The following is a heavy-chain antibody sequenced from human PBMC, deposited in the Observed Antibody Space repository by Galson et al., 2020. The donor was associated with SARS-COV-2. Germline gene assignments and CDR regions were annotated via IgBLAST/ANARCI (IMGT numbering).Heavy chain of an antibody. D-gene: IGHD6-13*01. V-gene: IGHV3-30*01. Sequence: QHGECLKIYCAASGFTLSGQAMHWVRQAPGKGLEWVGIISYDGTTRYNGDSVKGRFIISRDNSKNTLFLQMNNLRPEDTATYYCVRETDDYSSSWYDYWGQGTRVTVSS. CDR1: GFTLSGQA. J-gene: IGHJ4*02. CDR2: ISYDGTTR. CDR3: VRETDDYSSSWYDY.